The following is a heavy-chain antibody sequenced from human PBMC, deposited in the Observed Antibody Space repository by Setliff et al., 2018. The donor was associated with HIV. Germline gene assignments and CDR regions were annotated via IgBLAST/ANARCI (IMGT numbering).Heavy chain of an antibody. CDR2: INAGEGDT. Sequence: ASVKVSCKASGYTFTNFAIHWLRQAPGQRFEWVGWINAGEGDTKYAQKFQGRVTITADKSTSTAYMELSSPRSEDTAVYYCARDTSRYSGYDYPPNYYYYGMDVWGQGTTVTVS. CDR1: GYTFTNFA. J-gene: IGHJ6*02. V-gene: IGHV1-3*01. CDR3: ARDTSRYSGYDYPPNYYYYGMDV. D-gene: IGHD5-12*01.